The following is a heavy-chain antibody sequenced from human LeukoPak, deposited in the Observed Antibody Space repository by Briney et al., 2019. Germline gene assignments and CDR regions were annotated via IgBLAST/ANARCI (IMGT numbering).Heavy chain of an antibody. CDR1: GFTFSSYW. D-gene: IGHD3-16*01. Sequence: PGGSLRLSCAASGFTFSSYWMHWVRQAPGKGLVWVSRITSDGSSTSYADSVKGRFTISRDNAKNTVYLQMNSLRAEDTAVYYCARSLGSSAYQDYWGQGTLVTVSS. CDR3: ARSLGSSAYQDY. J-gene: IGHJ4*02. CDR2: ITSDGSST. V-gene: IGHV3-74*01.